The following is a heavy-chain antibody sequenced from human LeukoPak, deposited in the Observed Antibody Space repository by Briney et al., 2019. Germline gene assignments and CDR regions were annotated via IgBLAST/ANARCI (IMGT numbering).Heavy chain of an antibody. CDR2: ISSDSNYV. V-gene: IGHV3-21*01. CDR1: GFTFSNYA. CDR3: ARGHSGGFQRNDAFDL. D-gene: IGHD6-19*01. Sequence: PGGSLRLSCAASGFTFSNYAMNWVRQAPGKGLEWVSSISSDSNYVYYGDSVKGRFTTSRDNARNSLYLQMNSLRAGDTGVYYCARGHSGGFQRNDAFDLWGQGTMATVSS. J-gene: IGHJ3*01.